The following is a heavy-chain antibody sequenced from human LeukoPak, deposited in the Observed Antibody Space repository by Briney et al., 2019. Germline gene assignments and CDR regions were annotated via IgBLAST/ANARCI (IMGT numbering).Heavy chain of an antibody. CDR3: ARELAARLGSDY. V-gene: IGHV1-2*06. D-gene: IGHD6-6*01. J-gene: IGHJ4*02. CDR2: NNPNSGGT. Sequence: ASVKVSCXASGYTFTDYYMHWVRQARGQGLEWMGRNNPNSGGTNYAQKFQGRVTMTRDTSISTAYMELSRLRSDDTAVYYCARELAARLGSDYWGQGTLVTVSS. CDR1: GYTFTDYY.